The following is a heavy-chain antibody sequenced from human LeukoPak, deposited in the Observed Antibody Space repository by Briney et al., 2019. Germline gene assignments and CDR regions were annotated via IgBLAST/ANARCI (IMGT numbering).Heavy chain of an antibody. CDR3: ARGRGGGYWTAQPIDY. Sequence: PSETLSLTCTVSGGSISSYYWSWIRQPPGKGPEWIGYIYYSGSTNYNPSLKSRVTISVDTSKNQFSLKLSSVTAADTAVYYCARGRGGGYWTAQPIDYWGQGTLVTVSS. CDR2: IYYSGST. J-gene: IGHJ4*02. V-gene: IGHV4-59*01. CDR1: GGSISSYY. D-gene: IGHD1-1*01.